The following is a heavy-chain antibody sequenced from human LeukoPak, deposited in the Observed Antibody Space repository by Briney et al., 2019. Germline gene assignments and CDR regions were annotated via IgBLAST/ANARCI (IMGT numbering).Heavy chain of an antibody. D-gene: IGHD5-12*01. J-gene: IGHJ4*02. CDR1: GFTLGDYV. CDR2: LGSKGYGGTT. CDR3: TRGDLYWLRLNFDY. Sequence: GFLRLSRPSPGFTLGDYVMCRFRLAPGEGAGWVGFLGSKGYGGTTEYAASVKGRFTISRDDSKSIAYLQMNSLKTEDTAVYYCTRGDLYWLRLNFDYWGQGTLVTVSS. V-gene: IGHV3-49*03.